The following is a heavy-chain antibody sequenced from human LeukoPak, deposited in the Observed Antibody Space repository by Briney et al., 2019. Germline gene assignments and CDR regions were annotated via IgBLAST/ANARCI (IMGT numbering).Heavy chain of an antibody. J-gene: IGHJ4*02. CDR1: GFTFSSYA. CDR3: ARGATGAWVVLDY. CDR2: ISYDGSNK. Sequence: GRSLRLSCAASGFTFSSYAMHWVRQAPGKGLEWVAVISYDGSNKYYADSVKGRFAISRDNSKNTLYLQMNSLRAEDTAVYYCARGATGAWVVLDYWGQGTLVTVSS. V-gene: IGHV3-30*01. D-gene: IGHD1-1*01.